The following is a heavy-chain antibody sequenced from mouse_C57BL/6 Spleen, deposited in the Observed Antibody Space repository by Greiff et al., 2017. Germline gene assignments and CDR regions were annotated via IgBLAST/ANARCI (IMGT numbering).Heavy chain of an antibody. CDR3: ARSGDYDDLYYAMDY. D-gene: IGHD2-4*01. CDR2: IYPGDGDT. V-gene: IGHV1-82*01. Sequence: VKVVESGPELVKPGASVKISCKASGYAFSSSWMNWVKQRPGKGLEWIGRIYPGDGDTNYNGKFKGKATLTADKSSSTAYMQLSSLTSEDSAVYFCARSGDYDDLYYAMDYWGQGTSVTVSS. J-gene: IGHJ4*01. CDR1: GYAFSSSW.